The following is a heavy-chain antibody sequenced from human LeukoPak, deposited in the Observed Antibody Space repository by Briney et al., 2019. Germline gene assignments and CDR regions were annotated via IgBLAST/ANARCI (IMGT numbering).Heavy chain of an antibody. D-gene: IGHD6-13*01. Sequence: PGGSLRLSCAASGFTLSSYEMNWVRQAPGKGLEWVSYISSSGSTIYYADSVRGRFTISRDNAKNSLYLQMNSLRAEDTAVYYCASYHGYSSSWYVHDYWGQGTLVTVSS. CDR1: GFTLSSYE. V-gene: IGHV3-48*03. CDR3: ASYHGYSSSWYVHDY. CDR2: ISSSGSTI. J-gene: IGHJ4*02.